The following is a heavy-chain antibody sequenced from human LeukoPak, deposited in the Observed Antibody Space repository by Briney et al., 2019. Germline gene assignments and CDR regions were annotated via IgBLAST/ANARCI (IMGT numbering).Heavy chain of an antibody. CDR2: IYPNGGST. V-gene: IGHV3-23*01. CDR1: GFTFSTYS. J-gene: IGHJ4*02. CDR3: TKDVVPDSGWDLDY. D-gene: IGHD6-19*01. Sequence: GGSLRLSCAASGFTFSTYSMTWVRQGPGKGLEWVSSIYPNGGSTFYADSVKGRFTISRDNSKNTLYLQMSSLRAEDTAIYYCTKDVVPDSGWDLDYWGQGTLVTVSA.